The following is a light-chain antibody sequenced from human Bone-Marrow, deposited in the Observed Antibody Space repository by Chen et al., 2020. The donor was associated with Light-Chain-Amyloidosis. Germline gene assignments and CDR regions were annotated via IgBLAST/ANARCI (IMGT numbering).Light chain of an antibody. V-gene: IGLV2-23*02. J-gene: IGLJ2*01. CDR3: CSYAGSTTYIV. CDR1: SRDVGSYNL. Sequence: QSALTQPASVSGSPGQSINISCTGTSRDVGSYNLVTWYQQHPGKAPKLMIFDVTKRPSGVSNRFSGSKSGNTASLTISGLQADDEADYYCCSYAGSTTYIVFGGGTELTVL. CDR2: DVT.